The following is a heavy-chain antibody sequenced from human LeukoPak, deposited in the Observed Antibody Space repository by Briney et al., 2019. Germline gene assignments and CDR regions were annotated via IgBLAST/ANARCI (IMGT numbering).Heavy chain of an antibody. V-gene: IGHV3-74*01. CDR1: GFTFSTYW. Sequence: GGSLRLSCAASGFTFSTYWMHWVRQAPGKWLVWVSRIKSDGSSTSYADSVKGRFTISRDNARNTLFVQMNSLRAEDTAVYYCARYYYDSSRGAYWGQGTLVTVSS. CDR2: IKSDGSST. D-gene: IGHD3-22*01. CDR3: ARYYYDSSRGAY. J-gene: IGHJ4*02.